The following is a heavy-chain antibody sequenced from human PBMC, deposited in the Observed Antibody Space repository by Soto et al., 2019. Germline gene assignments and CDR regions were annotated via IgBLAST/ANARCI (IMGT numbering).Heavy chain of an antibody. Sequence: QVQLQESGPRLVRPSQTLSLTCTVSGESIDTAGYYWTWIRQRPGRGVEWLGFIYHSGATYYSSSMKSRLSISIDRSQNQFSLKVTSVTAADTAVYFCSRGDYWGQGMLVTVSS. CDR3: SRGDY. CDR2: IYHSGAT. J-gene: IGHJ4*02. CDR1: GESIDTAGYY. V-gene: IGHV4-31*03.